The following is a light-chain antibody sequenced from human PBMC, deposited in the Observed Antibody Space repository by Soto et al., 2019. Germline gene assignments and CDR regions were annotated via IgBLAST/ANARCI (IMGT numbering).Light chain of an antibody. V-gene: IGKV3-11*01. J-gene: IGKJ1*01. Sequence: DNGLTQSPATLSLSPGERATLSCLASQSVSTYLAWFQQQPGQAPRLLIYGASNRATGIPARFSGSGSGTDFSLTISSLEPEDFSVYYCQHRSSWPRTFGQGTKVEIK. CDR2: GAS. CDR1: QSVSTY. CDR3: QHRSSWPRT.